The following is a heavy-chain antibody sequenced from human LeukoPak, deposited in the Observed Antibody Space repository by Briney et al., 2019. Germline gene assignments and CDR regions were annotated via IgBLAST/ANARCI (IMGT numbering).Heavy chain of an antibody. D-gene: IGHD3-22*01. CDR1: GFTFSSYW. CDR3: ARQSGYYSVDAFDI. V-gene: IGHV3-7*01. Sequence: GGSLRLSCAASGFTFSSYWMSWVRQAPGKGLEWVANIKQDGSEKYYVDSVKGRFTISRDNAKNSLYLQMNSLRAEDTAVYYCARQSGYYSVDAFDIWGQGTMVTVSS. CDR2: IKQDGSEK. J-gene: IGHJ3*02.